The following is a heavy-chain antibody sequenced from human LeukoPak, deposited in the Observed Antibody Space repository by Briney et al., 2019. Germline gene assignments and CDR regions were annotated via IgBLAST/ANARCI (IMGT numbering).Heavy chain of an antibody. V-gene: IGHV1-2*02. J-gene: IGHJ3*02. CDR1: GYTFTDYY. CDR2: INPNSGGT. Sequence: ASVKVSCKASGYTFTDYYMHWVRQAPGQGLEWMGWINPNSGGTNYAQKFQGRGTMSRDTSISTAYMELSRLRSDDTAVYYCARRRISSDTFDIWGQGTLVTVSS. CDR3: ARRRISSDTFDI.